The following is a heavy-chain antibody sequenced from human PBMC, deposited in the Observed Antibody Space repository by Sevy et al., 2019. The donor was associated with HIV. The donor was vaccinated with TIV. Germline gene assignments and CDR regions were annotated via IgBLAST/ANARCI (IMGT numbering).Heavy chain of an antibody. CDR2: ISNSGSDQ. Sequence: GSLRLSCAASGFDFNHYDIYWVRQAPGRGLEWVSFISNSGSDQYYAVSVKGRFTISRHYSNNTVYLEMQSLRSDDTATYFCAKAHIATWWTLDYWGQGTTVTVSS. CDR3: AKAHIATWWTLDY. CDR1: GFDFNHYD. D-gene: IGHD2-21*01. V-gene: IGHV3-30*18. J-gene: IGHJ4*02.